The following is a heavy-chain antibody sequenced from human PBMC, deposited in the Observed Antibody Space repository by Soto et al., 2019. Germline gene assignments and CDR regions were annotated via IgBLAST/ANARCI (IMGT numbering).Heavy chain of an antibody. Sequence: ASETLSLTCTVSGGSISSYYWSWIRQPPGKGLEWIGYIYYSGSTNYNPSIKSRVTISVDTSKNQFSLKLSSVTAVDTAVYYFARSLGVRFLEWLPILGYWGQGTLVTVSS. D-gene: IGHD3-3*01. CDR1: GGSISSYY. CDR2: IYYSGST. J-gene: IGHJ4*02. V-gene: IGHV4-59*01. CDR3: ARSLGVRFLEWLPILGY.